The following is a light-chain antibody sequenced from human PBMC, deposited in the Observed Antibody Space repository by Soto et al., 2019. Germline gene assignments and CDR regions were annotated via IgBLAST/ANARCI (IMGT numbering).Light chain of an antibody. CDR1: QTISSY. CDR3: QHYNSYSEA. CDR2: AAS. Sequence: DIQMTQSPSSLSASVGDRVTITCRASQTISSYLNWYQQIPGKAPKLLIYAASSLLSGVPSRFSGSGSGTEFTLTISSLQPDDFATYYCQHYNSYSEAFGQGTKVDIK. J-gene: IGKJ1*01. V-gene: IGKV1-39*01.